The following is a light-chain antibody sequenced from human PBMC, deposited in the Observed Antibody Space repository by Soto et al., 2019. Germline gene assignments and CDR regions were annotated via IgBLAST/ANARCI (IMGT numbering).Light chain of an antibody. CDR2: GAR. CDR3: HQYGTSPCT. J-gene: IGKJ1*01. V-gene: IGKV3-20*01. CDR1: QSVTIGY. Sequence: VLTQSPGTLSLSPGERATLSCRASQSVTIGYLAWFQQKPGQAPRLLIYGARTRATGVPDRFSASGSGTDFSLTTIRLEPEDFAVHESHQYGTSPCTFGQGTKVEIK.